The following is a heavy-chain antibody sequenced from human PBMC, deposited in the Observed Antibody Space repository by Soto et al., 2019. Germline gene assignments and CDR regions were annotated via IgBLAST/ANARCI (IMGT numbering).Heavy chain of an antibody. CDR2: ISSSDSII. CDR3: ARDLGYYDSSGYFDY. J-gene: IGHJ4*02. V-gene: IGHV3-11*01. Sequence: QVQLVESGGGLVQPGGSPRLSCAASGFTFSDSYMSWIRQAPGKGLEWVSYISSSDSIIYYSDSVKGRFIISRDNAKNSLYLQMNSLRAEDTAVYYCARDLGYYDSSGYFDYWGQGTLVTVSS. CDR1: GFTFSDSY. D-gene: IGHD3-22*01.